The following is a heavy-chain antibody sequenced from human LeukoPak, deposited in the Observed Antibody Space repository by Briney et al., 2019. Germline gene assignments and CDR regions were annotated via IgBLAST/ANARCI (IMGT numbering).Heavy chain of an antibody. J-gene: IGHJ5*02. CDR1: GGTFSSYA. V-gene: IGHV1-69*01. D-gene: IGHD2-2*01. CDR2: IIPIFGTA. CDR3: ARDPADCSSTSCYPWFDP. Sequence: SVKVSCKASGGTFSSYAISWVRQAPGQGLEWMGGIIPIFGTANYAQKFQGRVTITADESTSTAYMELSSLRSEDTAVYYCARDPADCSSTSCYPWFDPWGQGTLVTVSS.